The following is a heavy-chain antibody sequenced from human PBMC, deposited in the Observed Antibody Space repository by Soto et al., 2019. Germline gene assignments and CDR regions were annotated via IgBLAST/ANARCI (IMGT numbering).Heavy chain of an antibody. CDR2: ISGSGGST. Sequence: GGSLRLSCAASGFTFSSYAMSWVRQAPGKGLEWVSAISGSGGSTYYADSVKGRFTISRDNSKNTLYLQMNSLRAEDTAVYYCAKRPGIAVAGSWNWFDPWGQGTLVTVSS. CDR3: AKRPGIAVAGSWNWFDP. V-gene: IGHV3-23*01. J-gene: IGHJ5*02. D-gene: IGHD6-19*01. CDR1: GFTFSSYA.